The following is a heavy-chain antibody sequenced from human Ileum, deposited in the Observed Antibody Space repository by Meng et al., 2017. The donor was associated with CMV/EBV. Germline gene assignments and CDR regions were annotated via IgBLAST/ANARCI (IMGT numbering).Heavy chain of an antibody. D-gene: IGHD1-1*01. Sequence: SRFAFTRYSMNWVRQTPGQGLEWMGWISTYSGDPTYARDFAGRFIFSLDTSVTTAYLQISSLQAEDTGVYYCATKGYNLNDPIDYWGQGTLVTVSS. CDR2: ISTYSGDP. J-gene: IGHJ4*02. V-gene: IGHV7-4-1*02. CDR3: ATKGYNLNDPIDY. CDR1: RFAFTRYS.